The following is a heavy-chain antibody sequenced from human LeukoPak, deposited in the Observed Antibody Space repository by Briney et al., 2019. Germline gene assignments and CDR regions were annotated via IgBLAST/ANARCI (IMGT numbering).Heavy chain of an antibody. CDR2: TKPDGSAE. D-gene: IGHD2-15*01. CDR1: GFTFSTYA. CDR3: ARDGGLHTNFDY. Sequence: PGGSLRLSCAASGFTFSTYAIHWVRQAPGKGLEWVANTKPDGSAEYYADSVRGRFSTSRDNANNLLYLQMNSLRAEDTAVYYCARDGGLHTNFDYWGQGTLVTVSS. V-gene: IGHV3-7*01. J-gene: IGHJ4*02.